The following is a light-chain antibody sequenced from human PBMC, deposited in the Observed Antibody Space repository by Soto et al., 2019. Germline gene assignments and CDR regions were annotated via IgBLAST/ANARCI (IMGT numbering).Light chain of an antibody. CDR1: QSVSSY. J-gene: IGKJ2*01. Sequence: EIVLTQSPATLSLSPGERATLSCRASQSVSSYLAWYQQKPGQAPRLLIYDASNRDPGSPARFSRSGSGTEFTLTISSLEPEDFAVYYCQQRRNWHPYTFGQGTKLEIK. CDR3: QQRRNWHPYT. CDR2: DAS. V-gene: IGKV3-11*01.